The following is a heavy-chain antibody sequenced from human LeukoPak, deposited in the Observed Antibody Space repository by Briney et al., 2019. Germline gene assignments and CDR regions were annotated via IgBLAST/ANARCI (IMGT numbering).Heavy chain of an antibody. D-gene: IGHD3-22*01. CDR3: ARIVITPRFDP. Sequence: SETPSLTCAVYGGSFSGYYWSWIRQPPGKGLEWIGEINHSGSTNYNPSLKSRVTISVDTSKNQFSLKLSSVTAADTAVYYCARIVITPRFDPWGQGTLVTVSS. CDR2: INHSGST. J-gene: IGHJ5*02. V-gene: IGHV4-34*01. CDR1: GGSFSGYY.